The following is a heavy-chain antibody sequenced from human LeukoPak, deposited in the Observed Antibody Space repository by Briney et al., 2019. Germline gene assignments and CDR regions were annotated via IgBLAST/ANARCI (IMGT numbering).Heavy chain of an antibody. D-gene: IGHD4-17*01. Sequence: ASVKVSCKASGYTFTSYDINWVRQATGQGLEWRGWMNPNSGNTGYAQKFQGRVTVTRNTSISTAYMELSSLRSEDSAVYYCAGYGANDAFDIWGQETMVTVSS. V-gene: IGHV1-8*01. CDR3: AGYGANDAFDI. J-gene: IGHJ3*02. CDR2: MNPNSGNT. CDR1: GYTFTSYD.